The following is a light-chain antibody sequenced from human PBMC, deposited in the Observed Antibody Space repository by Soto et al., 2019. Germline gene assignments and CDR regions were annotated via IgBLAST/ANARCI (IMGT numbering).Light chain of an antibody. Sequence: QTVVTQEPSFSVSPGGTVTLTCGLTSGSVSTTYYPSWYQQTPGQAPRTLIYSTNIRSSGVPDRFSGSILGNKADLTITGAQADDESDYHCMLYMGGGLVVFGGGTKLTVL. V-gene: IGLV8-61*01. CDR3: MLYMGGGLVV. CDR1: SGSVSTTYY. CDR2: STN. J-gene: IGLJ2*01.